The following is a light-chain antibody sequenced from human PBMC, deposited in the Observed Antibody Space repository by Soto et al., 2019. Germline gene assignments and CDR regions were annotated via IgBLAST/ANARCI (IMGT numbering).Light chain of an antibody. CDR1: QSIRNN. CDR2: GAS. V-gene: IGKV3D-15*01. Sequence: DIPVTQSPATLSVSPGERATLYCRASQSIRNNLAWYQQKPGQAPRLVIYGASSRASGVPARFSASGSGTEFTLTISSVQSEDFAVYYCQQYNTWPPITFGQGTRLEIK. J-gene: IGKJ5*01. CDR3: QQYNTWPPIT.